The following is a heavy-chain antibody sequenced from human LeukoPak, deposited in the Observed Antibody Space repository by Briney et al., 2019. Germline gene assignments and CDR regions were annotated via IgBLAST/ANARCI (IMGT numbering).Heavy chain of an antibody. CDR2: ISYDGSNK. D-gene: IGHD6-13*01. Sequence: GGSLRLSCAASGFTFSSYAMHWVRQAPGKGLEWVAVISYDGSNKYYADSVKGRFTISRDNSKSTLYLQMNSLRAEDTAVYYCARAPSSSWYEGYFDLWGRGTLVTVSS. V-gene: IGHV3-30-3*01. J-gene: IGHJ2*01. CDR1: GFTFSSYA. CDR3: ARAPSSSWYEGYFDL.